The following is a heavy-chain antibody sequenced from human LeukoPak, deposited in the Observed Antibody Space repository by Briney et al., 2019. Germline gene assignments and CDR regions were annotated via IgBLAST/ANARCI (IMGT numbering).Heavy chain of an antibody. J-gene: IGHJ3*02. CDR2: ISSSSSYM. CDR1: GFTFSSYS. Sequence: PGGSLRLSCAASGFTFSSYSMNWVRQAPGEGLEWVSSISSSSSYMYYADSVKGRFTISRDNAKNSLYLQMNSLRAEDTAVYYCARARDTYAFDIWGQGTMVTVSS. D-gene: IGHD3-16*01. CDR3: ARARDTYAFDI. V-gene: IGHV3-21*01.